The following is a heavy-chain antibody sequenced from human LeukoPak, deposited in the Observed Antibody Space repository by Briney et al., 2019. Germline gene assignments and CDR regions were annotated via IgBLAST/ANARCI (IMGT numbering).Heavy chain of an antibody. CDR2: IYPGDSVT. J-gene: IGHJ4*02. D-gene: IGHD3-9*01. CDR1: AYSFTSYW. V-gene: IGHV5-51*01. CDR3: ERFLVLRDILSGYFPHYFDH. Sequence: GEALKISCKGSAYSFTSYWIGCGRRMPGKGLEWMGIIYPGDSVTSSSPSFQGQVTISADKSISTAYLQWSSLKASDTGMYYCERFLVLRDILSGYFPHYFDHWGQGTLVTVSS.